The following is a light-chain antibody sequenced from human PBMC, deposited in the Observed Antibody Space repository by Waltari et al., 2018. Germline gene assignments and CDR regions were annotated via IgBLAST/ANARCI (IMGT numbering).Light chain of an antibody. Sequence: DIQMTQSPFTLSASVGDRVTISCRASQSVGTWLAWYQQKPGKAPKLLIYMASSLESAVPSRFSGSGSGTEFALTISGLQPDDFATYSCQQYSSFSTFGQGTKV. CDR1: QSVGTW. CDR3: QQYSSFST. CDR2: MAS. J-gene: IGKJ2*01. V-gene: IGKV1-5*03.